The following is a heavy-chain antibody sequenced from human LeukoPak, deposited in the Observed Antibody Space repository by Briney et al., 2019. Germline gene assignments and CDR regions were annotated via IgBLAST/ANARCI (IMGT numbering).Heavy chain of an antibody. D-gene: IGHD3-22*01. V-gene: IGHV1-2*02. CDR1: GYTFTSYY. Sequence: GASVKVSCKASGYTFTSYYMHWVRQAPGQGLEWMGWINPNSGGTNYAQKFQGRVTMTRDTSISTAYMELSRLRFDDTAGYYCASGSSYDSSGRGFDYWGQGTLVTVSS. CDR2: INPNSGGT. CDR3: ASGSSYDSSGRGFDY. J-gene: IGHJ4*02.